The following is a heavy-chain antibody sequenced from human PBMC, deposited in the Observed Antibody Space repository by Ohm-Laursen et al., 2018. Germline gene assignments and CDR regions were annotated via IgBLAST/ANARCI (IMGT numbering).Heavy chain of an antibody. Sequence: SLRLSCSASGFTFSRYAMSWVRQAPGKGLEWVSALSGGGDSTDYADSVKGRFTISRDNSKNTLYLQMNSLRAEDTAVYYCAKVRDIVVVVAAVGAWGQGTMVTVSS. CDR3: AKVRDIVVVVAAVGA. J-gene: IGHJ3*01. D-gene: IGHD2-15*01. V-gene: IGHV3-23*01. CDR1: GFTFSRYA. CDR2: LSGGGDST.